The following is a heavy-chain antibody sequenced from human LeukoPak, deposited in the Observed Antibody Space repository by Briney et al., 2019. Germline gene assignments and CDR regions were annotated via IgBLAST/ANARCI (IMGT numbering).Heavy chain of an antibody. V-gene: IGHV1-24*01. J-gene: IGHJ4*02. CDR2: FDPEDGET. CDR1: GYTLTELS. D-gene: IGHD1-26*01. Sequence: ASVKVSCKVSGYTLTELSMHWVRQAPGKGLEWMGGFDPEDGETIYAQKFQGRVTMTEDTSTDTAYMELSSLRSEDTAVYYCATAPQDIVGATLGLDYWAREPWSPSPQ. CDR3: ATAPQDIVGATLGLDY.